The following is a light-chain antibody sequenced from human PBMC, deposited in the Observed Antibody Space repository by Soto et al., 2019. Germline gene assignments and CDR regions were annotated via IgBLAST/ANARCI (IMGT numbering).Light chain of an antibody. CDR3: SSYTSSSTLV. V-gene: IGLV2-14*01. Sequence: QSALTQPASVSGSPGQSITISCTRTSSDVGGYNYVSWYQQHPGKAPKLMIYDVSNRPSGVSNRFSGSKSGNTASLTISGLQAEDEADYYCSSYTSSSTLVFGGGTQLTV. J-gene: IGLJ2*01. CDR1: SSDVGGYNY. CDR2: DVS.